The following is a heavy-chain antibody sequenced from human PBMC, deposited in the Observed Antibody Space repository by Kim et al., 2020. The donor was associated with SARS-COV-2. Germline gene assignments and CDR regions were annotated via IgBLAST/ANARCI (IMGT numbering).Heavy chain of an antibody. CDR2: ISGSGGNT. V-gene: IGHV3-23*01. CDR3: AKGVRGDQDY. D-gene: IGHD3-10*01. CDR1: GFTFSTNA. Sequence: GGSLRLSCAASGFTFSTNAMSWVRQAPGKGLEWVSVISGSGGNTYYADSVKGRFTISRDNSKNTLYLQMNSLRAEDTAVFYCAKGVRGDQDYWGQGTLVTVSS. J-gene: IGHJ4*02.